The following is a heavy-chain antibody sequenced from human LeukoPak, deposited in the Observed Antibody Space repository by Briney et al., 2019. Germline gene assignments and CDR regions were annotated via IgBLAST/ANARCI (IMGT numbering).Heavy chain of an antibody. CDR1: GYTFTSYG. V-gene: IGHV1-18*01. CDR3: ARAPRGDGYNFDY. D-gene: IGHD5-24*01. Sequence: ASVKVSCKTSGYTFTSYGISWVRQAPGQGLEWMGWISAYNGNTNYAQKFQGRVTITADESTSTAYMELSSLRSEDTAVYYCARAPRGDGYNFDYWGQGTLVTVSS. J-gene: IGHJ4*02. CDR2: ISAYNGNT.